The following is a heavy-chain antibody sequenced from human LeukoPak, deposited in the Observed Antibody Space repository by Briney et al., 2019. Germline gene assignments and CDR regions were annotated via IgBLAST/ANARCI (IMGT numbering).Heavy chain of an antibody. CDR2: INRDGSRT. J-gene: IGHJ4*02. CDR3: ARVITGSTYGQFHF. D-gene: IGHD5-18*01. V-gene: IGHV3-74*01. Sequence: GGSLRLSCTASGFTFSDYWMHWVRQAPGKGLVWVSRINRDGSRTNYADCVKGRFTISRDNAKNTVFLQMNSLTAEDAAVYYCARVITGSTYGQFHFWGQGALATVSS. CDR1: GFTFSDYW.